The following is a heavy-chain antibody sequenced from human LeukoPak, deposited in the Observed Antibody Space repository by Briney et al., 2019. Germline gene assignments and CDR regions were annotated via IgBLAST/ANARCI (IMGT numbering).Heavy chain of an antibody. Sequence: GGSLRLSCAASGFAVSSNYMNWVRQAPGKGLEWLSVFYSGGSTDYADSVKGRFTMSRDNSKNTLYFQMNSLRAEDTAVYYCARGVRGIIFDAFDIWGQGTMVTVSS. V-gene: IGHV3-66*01. CDR3: ARGVRGIIFDAFDI. J-gene: IGHJ3*02. CDR2: FYSGGST. D-gene: IGHD3-10*01. CDR1: GFAVSSNY.